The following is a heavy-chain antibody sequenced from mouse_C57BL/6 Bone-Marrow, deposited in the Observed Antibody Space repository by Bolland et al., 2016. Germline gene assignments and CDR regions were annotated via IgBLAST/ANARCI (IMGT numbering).Heavy chain of an antibody. CDR3: ARGGDLAY. Sequence: GNTYYNEKFKGKATLTADKSSSTAYMELRSLTSEDSAVYFCARGGDLAYWGQGTLV. CDR2: GNT. V-gene: IGHV1-81*01. J-gene: IGHJ3*01. D-gene: IGHD3-3*01.